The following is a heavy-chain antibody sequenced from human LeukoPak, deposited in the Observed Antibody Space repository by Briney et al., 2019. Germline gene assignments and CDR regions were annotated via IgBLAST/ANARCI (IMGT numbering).Heavy chain of an antibody. D-gene: IGHD1-14*01. V-gene: IGHV3-23*01. CDR1: GFTFGNFV. J-gene: IGHJ6*03. CDR2: ITGGGSTT. CDR3: AKVDHTRVGYYMDV. Sequence: GGSLRLSCAASGFTFGNFVMSWVRQAPGKGLEWVSAITGGGSTTFYSDSVEGRLTISRDNSKNTLYLQMNSLRAEDTAVYYCAKVDHTRVGYYMDVWGKGTTVTVSS.